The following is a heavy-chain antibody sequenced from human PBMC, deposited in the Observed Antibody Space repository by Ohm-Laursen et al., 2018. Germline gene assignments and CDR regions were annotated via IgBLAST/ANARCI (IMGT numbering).Heavy chain of an antibody. J-gene: IGHJ4*02. D-gene: IGHD3-3*01. CDR2: IRNKANFYTT. CDR1: GFTFSDHY. CDR3: ARGRGSLEWFGFDY. Sequence: SLRLSCTASGFTFSDHYMDWVRQAPGWGLEWVARIRNKANFYTTQYAASVKGRFTISRDDSKNSLFLQMNGLKTEDTAVYYCARGRGSLEWFGFDYWGQGTLVTVSS. V-gene: IGHV3-72*01.